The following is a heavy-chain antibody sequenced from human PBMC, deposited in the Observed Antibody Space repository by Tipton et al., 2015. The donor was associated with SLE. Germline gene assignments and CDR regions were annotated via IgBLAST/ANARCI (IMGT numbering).Heavy chain of an antibody. CDR2: IYTSGTT. CDR3: ARPYCSSTSCYFDY. D-gene: IGHD2-2*01. CDR1: GGSISSSSYY. J-gene: IGHJ4*02. Sequence: TLSLTCTVSGGSISSSSYYWSWIRQAPGNGLEWIGYIYTSGTTNYNPSLNSRVTISVDTSRNQFSLKLTSVTAADTAMYYCARPYCSSTSCYFDYWGQGTLVTVSS. V-gene: IGHV4-61*09.